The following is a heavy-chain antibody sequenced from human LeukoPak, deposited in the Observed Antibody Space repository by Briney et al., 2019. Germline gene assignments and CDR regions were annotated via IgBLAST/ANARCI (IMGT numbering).Heavy chain of an antibody. CDR3: ARDPYSGNYGNDYYYYMDV. CDR2: ITSSATYI. V-gene: IGHV3-21*01. CDR1: GFTFSNYN. J-gene: IGHJ6*03. D-gene: IGHD1-26*01. Sequence: GGSLRLSCAASGFTFSNYNMNWVRQAPGKAMEWVSSITSSATYIFYADSVKGRFTISRDNAKNSLYLQMDSLGPEDTAVYYCARDPYSGNYGNDYYYYMDVWGKGTTVTISS.